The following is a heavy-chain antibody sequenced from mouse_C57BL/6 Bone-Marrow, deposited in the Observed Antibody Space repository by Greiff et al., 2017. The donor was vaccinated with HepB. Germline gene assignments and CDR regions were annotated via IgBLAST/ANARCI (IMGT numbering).Heavy chain of an antibody. V-gene: IGHV1-26*01. J-gene: IGHJ1*03. CDR2: INPNNGGT. D-gene: IGHD1-1*01. CDR3: ARPCYGSSPYWYFDV. CDR1: GYTFTDYY. Sequence: EVQLQQSGPELVKPGASVKISCKASGYTFTDYYMNWVKQSHGKSLEWIGDINPNNGGTSYNQKFKGKATLTVDKSSSTAYMELRSLTSEDSAVYYCARPCYGSSPYWYFDVWGTGTTVTVSS.